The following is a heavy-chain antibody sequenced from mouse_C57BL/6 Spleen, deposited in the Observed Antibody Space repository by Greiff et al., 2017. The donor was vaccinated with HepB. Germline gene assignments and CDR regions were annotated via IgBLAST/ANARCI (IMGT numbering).Heavy chain of an antibody. CDR1: GFTFSDYG. Sequence: EVQLVESGGGLVKPGGSLKLSCAASGFTFSDYGMHWVRQAPEKGLEWVAYISSGSSTIYYADTVKGRFTISRDNAKNTLFLQMTSLRSEDTAMYYCARWDTTVPDYYAMDYWGQGTSVTVSS. CDR2: ISSGSSTI. D-gene: IGHD1-1*01. CDR3: ARWDTTVPDYYAMDY. V-gene: IGHV5-17*01. J-gene: IGHJ4*01.